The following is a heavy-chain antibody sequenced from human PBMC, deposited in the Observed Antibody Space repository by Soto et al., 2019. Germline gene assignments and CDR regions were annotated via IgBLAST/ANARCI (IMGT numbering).Heavy chain of an antibody. J-gene: IGHJ4*02. CDR3: ARGRLYYDILTGSFDY. CDR1: GYTFTSYA. Sequence: GASVKVSCTASGYTFTSYAMHWVRQAPGQRLEWMGWINAGNGNTKYSQKFQGRVTITRDTSASTAYMELSSLRSEDTAVYYCARGRLYYDILTGSFDYWGQGTRVTVSS. D-gene: IGHD3-9*01. V-gene: IGHV1-3*01. CDR2: INAGNGNT.